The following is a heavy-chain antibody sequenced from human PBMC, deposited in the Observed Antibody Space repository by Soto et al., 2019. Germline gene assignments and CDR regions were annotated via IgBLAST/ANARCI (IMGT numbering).Heavy chain of an antibody. D-gene: IGHD5-18*01. J-gene: IGHJ3*02. CDR1: GYTFTSYD. Sequence: GASVKVSCKASGYTFTSYDINWVRQATGQGLEWMGWMNPNSGNTGYAQKFQGRVTMTRNTSISTAYMELSSLRSEDTAVYYCARAWGGYSYGLDAFDIWGHGTMVTVSS. CDR3: ARAWGGYSYGLDAFDI. CDR2: MNPNSGNT. V-gene: IGHV1-8*01.